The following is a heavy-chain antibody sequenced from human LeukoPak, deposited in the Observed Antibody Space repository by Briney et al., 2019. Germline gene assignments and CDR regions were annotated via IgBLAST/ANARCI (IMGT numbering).Heavy chain of an antibody. Sequence: PSETLSLTCTVSGGSISSGSYYWSWIRQPAGKGLEWIGRIYTSGSTNYNPSLKSRVTISVDTSKNQFSLKLSSVTATYTALYDCASTDAERHYDSSGYLVGYWGQGTLVTVSS. V-gene: IGHV4-61*02. D-gene: IGHD3-22*01. CDR3: ASTDAERHYDSSGYLVGY. J-gene: IGHJ4*02. CDR1: GGSISSGSYY. CDR2: IYTSGST.